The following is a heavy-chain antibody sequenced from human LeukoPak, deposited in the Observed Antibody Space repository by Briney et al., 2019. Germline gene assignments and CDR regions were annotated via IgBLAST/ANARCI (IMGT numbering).Heavy chain of an antibody. CDR2: IYYSGST. J-gene: IGHJ4*02. CDR1: GGSISSSSYY. Sequence: SETLSLTCTVSGGSISSSSYYWGWIRQPQGKGLEWIVSIYYSGSTYYNPSLKRRVTISVDTSKNQFSLKLSSVTAADTAVYYCARRHSGSYFDYWGQGTLVTVSS. D-gene: IGHD1-26*01. V-gene: IGHV4-39*01. CDR3: ARRHSGSYFDY.